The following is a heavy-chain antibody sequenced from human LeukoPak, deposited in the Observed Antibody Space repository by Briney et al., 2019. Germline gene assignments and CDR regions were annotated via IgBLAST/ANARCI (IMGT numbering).Heavy chain of an antibody. J-gene: IGHJ5*02. D-gene: IGHD6-13*01. Sequence: PSETLSLTCTVSGGSIRSSYYYWGWIRQPPGKGLEWIGSIYYSGSTYYNPSLKSRVTISVDTSKNQFSLKLSSVTAADTAVYYCARRAPSSSWLNWFDPWGQGTLVTVSS. CDR2: IYYSGST. V-gene: IGHV4-39*01. CDR3: ARRAPSSSWLNWFDP. CDR1: GGSIRSSYYY.